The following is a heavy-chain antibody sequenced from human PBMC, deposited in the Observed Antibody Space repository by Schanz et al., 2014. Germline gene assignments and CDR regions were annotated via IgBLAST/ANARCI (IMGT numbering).Heavy chain of an antibody. V-gene: IGHV3-49*04. CDR2: VRRKGYGETT. D-gene: IGHD6-13*01. J-gene: IGHJ4*02. CDR3: ARLDSSSWYPRY. CDR1: GFTFSNYG. Sequence: EVQLLESGGGLVQPGGSLRLSCEASGFTFSNYGMNWVRRAPGKGLEWVGFVRRKGYGETTEYAASVKGRFTISRNDSKSLAYLQMNSLKTEDTAVYYCARLDSSSWYPRYWGQGTLVTVSS.